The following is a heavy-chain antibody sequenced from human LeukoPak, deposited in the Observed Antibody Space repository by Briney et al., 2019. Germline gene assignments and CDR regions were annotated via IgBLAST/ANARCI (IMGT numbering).Heavy chain of an antibody. D-gene: IGHD5-12*01. J-gene: IGHJ4*02. CDR1: GFSFSAAW. Sequence: GGSLRLSCDASGFSFSAAWMTWVRQAPGKGLEWVATIKNDGSDKYYVDSVKGRFTLSRDNAKNSVYLQMNSLRVEDTAVYYCVNLGYSDGGQGTLVTVSS. CDR3: VNLGYSD. CDR2: IKNDGSDK. V-gene: IGHV3-7*01.